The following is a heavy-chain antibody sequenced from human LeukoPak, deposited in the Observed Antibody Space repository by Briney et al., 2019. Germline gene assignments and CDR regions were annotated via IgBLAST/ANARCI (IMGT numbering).Heavy chain of an antibody. Sequence: GGSLRLSCAASGFTFSSYAMSWVRQAPGRGLEWVSTINTGGGAYYAASVKGRFTISRDNSRNTLYLQMNSLRAGDTAVYYCVRGGGSGPVPFDRWGRGTRVTVSS. J-gene: IGHJ2*01. V-gene: IGHV3-23*01. CDR2: INTGGGA. D-gene: IGHD6-19*01. CDR3: VRGGGSGPVPFDR. CDR1: GFTFSSYA.